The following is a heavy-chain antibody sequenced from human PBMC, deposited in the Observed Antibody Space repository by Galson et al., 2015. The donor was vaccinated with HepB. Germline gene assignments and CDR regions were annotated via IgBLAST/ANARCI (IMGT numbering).Heavy chain of an antibody. V-gene: IGHV3-30*04. Sequence: SLRLSCAAAGFNFRSYAMHWVRQAPGKGLEWVAVVSYDGTNKYYADSVKGRFTISRDNSKNTLYLHMNSLRVEDTAVYYCARDRSHVLAHYGMDVWGQGTTVTVSS. J-gene: IGHJ6*02. CDR2: VSYDGTNK. CDR1: GFNFRSYA. CDR3: ARDRSHVLAHYGMDV.